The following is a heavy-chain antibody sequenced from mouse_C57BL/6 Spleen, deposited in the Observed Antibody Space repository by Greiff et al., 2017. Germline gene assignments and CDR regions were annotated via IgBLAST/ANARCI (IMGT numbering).Heavy chain of an antibody. V-gene: IGHV1-9*01. J-gene: IGHJ1*03. CDR3: GRDWDE. CDR2: ILPGSGNT. CDR1: GYTFTGYW. Sequence: QVQLQQSGAELMKPGASVKLSCKATGYTFTGYWIEWVKQRPGHGLEWIGDILPGSGNTNYNEKFKGKATFTADTSSNTAYMQLSSLTAEDSAIYAGGRDWDEWGTGTTVTVSS. D-gene: IGHD4-1*01.